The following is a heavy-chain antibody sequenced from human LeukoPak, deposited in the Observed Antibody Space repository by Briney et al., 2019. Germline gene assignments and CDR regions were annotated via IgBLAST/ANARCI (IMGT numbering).Heavy chain of an antibody. J-gene: IGHJ4*02. CDR3: AKDSSMAVAGTIFDY. CDR2: ISGSGGST. V-gene: IGHV3-23*01. D-gene: IGHD6-19*01. CDR1: GFTFSSYA. Sequence: GGSLRLSCAASGFTFSSYAMSWVRQAPGKGLEWVSAISGSGGSTYYADSVKGRFTISRDNSKNTLYLQMNSLRAEDTAVYYCAKDSSMAVAGTIFDYWGQGTLVTVSS.